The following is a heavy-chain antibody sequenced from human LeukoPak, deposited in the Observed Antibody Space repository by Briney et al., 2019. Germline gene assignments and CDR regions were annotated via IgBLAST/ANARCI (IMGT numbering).Heavy chain of an antibody. CDR1: GFAFHAFD. CDR2: ITNDGGKT. D-gene: IGHD1-26*01. J-gene: IGHJ6*02. Sequence: GGSLRLSCAASGFAFHAFDMYWVRQAPGKGLEWVSRITNDGGKTYYADSVRGRFTISRDNSQSSLYLQMNSLRTDDAASYYCATWAFYHGLDVWGQETTVTVSS. CDR3: ATWAFYHGLDV. V-gene: IGHV3-43*02.